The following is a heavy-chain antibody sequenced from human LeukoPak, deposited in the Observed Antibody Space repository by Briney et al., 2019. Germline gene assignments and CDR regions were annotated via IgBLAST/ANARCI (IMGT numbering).Heavy chain of an antibody. D-gene: IGHD6-19*01. CDR3: AKDLKSSGWYVDY. CDR1: GFTFSSYA. CDR2: ISGSGGST. V-gene: IGHV3-23*01. Sequence: GALRLSCAASGFTFSSYAMSWVRQASGKGLEWVSAISGSGGSTYYADSVKGRFTISRDNSKNTLYLQMNSLRAEDTAVYYCAKDLKSSGWYVDYWGQGTLVTVSS. J-gene: IGHJ4*02.